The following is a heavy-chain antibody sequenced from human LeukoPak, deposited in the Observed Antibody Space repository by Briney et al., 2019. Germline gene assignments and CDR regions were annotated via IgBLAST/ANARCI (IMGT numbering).Heavy chain of an antibody. CDR1: GGSISPHY. J-gene: IGHJ4*02. D-gene: IGHD6-13*01. Sequence: SETLSLTCTVSGGSISPHYWSWIRQVPGKGLEWIGYIYYKGSTNYNPSLKSRVTISVDTSKNQFSLRLSSVTTADTAVYYCAGASVWAATSAAAGNDYWGQGTLVTVSS. CDR2: IYYKGST. CDR3: AGASVWAATSAAAGNDY. V-gene: IGHV4-59*11.